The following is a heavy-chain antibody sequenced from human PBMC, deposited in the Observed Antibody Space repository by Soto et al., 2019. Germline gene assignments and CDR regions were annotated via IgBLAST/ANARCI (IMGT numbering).Heavy chain of an antibody. J-gene: IGHJ5*02. CDR1: GGSFSGYY. CDR3: ARALLRFLEWYNFVWFDP. CDR2: INHSGST. D-gene: IGHD3-3*01. Sequence: QVQLQQWGAGLLKPSETLSLTCAVYGGSFSGYYWSWIRQPPGKGLEWIGEINHSGSTNYNPSLKRRVTISVDTSKNQFSLKLSSVTAADTAVYYCARALLRFLEWYNFVWFDPWGQGTLVTVSS. V-gene: IGHV4-34*01.